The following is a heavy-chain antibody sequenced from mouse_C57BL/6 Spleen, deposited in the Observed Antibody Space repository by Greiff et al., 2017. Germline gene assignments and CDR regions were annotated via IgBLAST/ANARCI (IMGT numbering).Heavy chain of an antibody. V-gene: IGHV4-1*01. CDR2: INPGSSTI. D-gene: IGHD2-2*01. CDR3: ARPDGDGAWLWD. J-gene: IGHJ3*01. Sequence: EVKLMESGGGLVQPGGSLKLSCAASGIAFSRYWMCWVRRAPEKGLEWIGEINPGSSTIYYAPSLKGKFIISRDNAKNTLYLQMSKVRSEDTALYYCARPDGDGAWLWDWGQVTLVTAAA. CDR1: GIAFSRYW.